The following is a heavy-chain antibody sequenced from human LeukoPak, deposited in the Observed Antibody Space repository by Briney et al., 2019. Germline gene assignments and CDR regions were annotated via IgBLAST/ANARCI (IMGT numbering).Heavy chain of an antibody. J-gene: IGHJ6*03. CDR1: GASVSSGGYY. Sequence: SQTLSLTCTVSGASVSSGGYYWSWARQTPGKGLEWIGYTYHSGSPFHNPSLKGRATISLDSSRNQFSLKLTSVTAADTAVYYCRVTTSVSNYIDVWGKGTTVIVSS. D-gene: IGHD2/OR15-2a*01. CDR2: TYHSGSP. V-gene: IGHV4-30-2*01. CDR3: RVTTSVSNYIDV.